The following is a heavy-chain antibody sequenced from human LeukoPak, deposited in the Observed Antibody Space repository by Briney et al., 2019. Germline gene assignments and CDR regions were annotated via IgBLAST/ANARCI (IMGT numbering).Heavy chain of an antibody. Sequence: PGGSLRLSCAASGFTFHDYGMSWVRQVPGKGLEWVSGINWNGGSTGYADSVKGRFTISRDNAKNSLYLQMSSLRAEDTALYYCARISCSSTSCLYYYCMDVWGKGTTVTVSS. J-gene: IGHJ6*03. CDR1: GFTFHDYG. V-gene: IGHV3-20*04. D-gene: IGHD2-2*01. CDR2: INWNGGST. CDR3: ARISCSSTSCLYYYCMDV.